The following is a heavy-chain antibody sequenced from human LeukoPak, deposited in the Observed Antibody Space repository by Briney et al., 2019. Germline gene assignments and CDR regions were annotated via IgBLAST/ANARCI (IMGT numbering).Heavy chain of an antibody. CDR3: ARDGKYYDFWSGYYALYYFDY. J-gene: IGHJ4*02. D-gene: IGHD3-3*01. Sequence: ASVKVSCKASGYTFTSYYMHWVRQAPGQGLEWMGIINPSGGSTSYAQKFQGRVTMTTDTSTSTAYMELRSLRSDDTAVYYCARDGKYYDFWSGYYALYYFDYWGQGTLVTVSS. CDR1: GYTFTSYY. CDR2: INPSGGST. V-gene: IGHV1-46*01.